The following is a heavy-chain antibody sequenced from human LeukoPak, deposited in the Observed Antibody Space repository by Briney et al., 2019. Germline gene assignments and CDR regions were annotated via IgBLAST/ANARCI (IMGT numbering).Heavy chain of an antibody. J-gene: IGHJ5*02. D-gene: IGHD3-22*01. V-gene: IGHV4-59*01. CDR2: IYYSGST. CDR3: ARGDYYDSSGYYSWYRWFDP. CDR1: GGSISSYY. Sequence: KASETLSLTCTVSGGSISSYYWSWIRQPPGKGLEWIGYIYYSGSTNYNPSLKSRVTISVDTSKNQFSLKLSSVTAADTAVYYCARGDYYDSSGYYSWYRWFDPWGQGTLVTVSS.